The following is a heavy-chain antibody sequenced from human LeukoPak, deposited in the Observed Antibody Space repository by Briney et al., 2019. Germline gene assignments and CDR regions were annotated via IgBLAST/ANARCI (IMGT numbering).Heavy chain of an antibody. V-gene: IGHV3-23*01. CDR3: AKRADYCDSYYVGS. Sequence: GGTLRLSCAASGVTLSRYAMNWVRQAPGQGLEWVSVICGSGGSTYYADSVKGRFTISRDNSKNTLYLQMNSLRADDTAVYYCAKRADYCDSYYVGSWGQGTLVTVSS. CDR2: ICGSGGST. CDR1: GVTLSRYA. D-gene: IGHD3-22*01. J-gene: IGHJ4*02.